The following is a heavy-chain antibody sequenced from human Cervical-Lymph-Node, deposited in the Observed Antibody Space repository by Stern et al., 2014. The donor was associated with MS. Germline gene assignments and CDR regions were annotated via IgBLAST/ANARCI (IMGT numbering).Heavy chain of an antibody. CDR3: AHRGFCSGGGCHGGFDY. CDR2: INWSDVK. CDR1: GFSLTSSGVG. V-gene: IGHV2-5*01. J-gene: IGHJ4*02. D-gene: IGHD2-15*01. Sequence: TLKESGPTLVKPTQTLTLTCTFSGFSLTSSGVGVGWIRQPPGKALQWLAFINWSDVKRYNPSLNSRLTITKDTSKNQVVLTMTNVDPVDTATYYCAHRGFCSGGGCHGGFDYWGQGTLVTVSS.